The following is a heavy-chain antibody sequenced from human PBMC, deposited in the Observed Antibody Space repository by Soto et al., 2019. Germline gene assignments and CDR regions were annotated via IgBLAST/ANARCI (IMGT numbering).Heavy chain of an antibody. CDR2: ISDKGAT. Sequence: QLQLQESGSGLVKPSQTLSLTCAVSGASISSSGYLWNWIRQPPGKGLEWIGSISDKGATSYNPSLGSRVPITLDRSTNQFSLKLTSVTAADTALYYCANALGISTGLDYWGQGSLVTVSS. CDR3: ANALGISTGLDY. J-gene: IGHJ4*02. V-gene: IGHV4-30-2*01. CDR1: GASISSSGYL. D-gene: IGHD2-2*01.